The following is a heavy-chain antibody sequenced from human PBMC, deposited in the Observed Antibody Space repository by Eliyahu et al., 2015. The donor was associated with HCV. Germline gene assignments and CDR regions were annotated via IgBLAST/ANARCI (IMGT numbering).Heavy chain of an antibody. CDR1: GFSLSDLRMG. Sequence: QVTLKESGPVLVKPTETLTLTCTVSGFSLSDLRMGVSWFRQPPGKALEWLAHIFASGEESYYTSLKTRLTIXKDTSKSQVVLTMSDMEPVDTGTYYCARVATVSTVAFDIWGQGTMVTVS. D-gene: IGHD4-17*01. CDR3: ARVATVSTVAFDI. J-gene: IGHJ3*02. V-gene: IGHV2-26*01. CDR2: IFASGEE.